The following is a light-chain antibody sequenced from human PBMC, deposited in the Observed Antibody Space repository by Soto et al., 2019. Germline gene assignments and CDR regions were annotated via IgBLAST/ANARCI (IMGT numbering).Light chain of an antibody. CDR1: SRDVGGYNY. Sequence: QSVLTQPPSASGSPGQSVTISCTGTSRDVGGYNYVSWYQQHPGKAPKLMIYEVSKRPSGVPDRFSGSKSDNTASLTVSGLQTEDEADYYCSSYAGSNVVFGGGTKLTVL. CDR2: EVS. V-gene: IGLV2-8*01. J-gene: IGLJ3*02. CDR3: SSYAGSNVV.